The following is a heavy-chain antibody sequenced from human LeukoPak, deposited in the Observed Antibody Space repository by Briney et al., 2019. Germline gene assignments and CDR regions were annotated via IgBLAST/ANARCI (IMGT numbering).Heavy chain of an antibody. V-gene: IGHV4-30-4*08. Sequence: SETLSPTCTVSGGSISSGDYYWSWIRQPPGKGLEWIGYIYYSGSTYYNPSLKSRVTISVDTSKNQFSLKLSSVTAADTAVYYCARNRGYYDFWSGYYADYYYYYMDVWGKGTTVTVSS. J-gene: IGHJ6*03. CDR2: IYYSGST. CDR3: ARNRGYYDFWSGYYADYYYYYMDV. D-gene: IGHD3-3*01. CDR1: GGSISSGDYY.